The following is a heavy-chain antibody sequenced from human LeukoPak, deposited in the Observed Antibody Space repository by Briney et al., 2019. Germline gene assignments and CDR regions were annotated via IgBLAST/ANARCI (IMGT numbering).Heavy chain of an antibody. CDR2: INPNSGGT. D-gene: IGHD2-2*01. CDR3: ASHIVVVPAEDAFDI. Sequence: GASVKVSCKASGYTFTGYYMHWVRQAPGQGLEWMGWINPNSGGTNYAQKFQGRVTMTRDTSISTAYMELSRLRSDDTAVYYCASHIVVVPAEDAFDIWGQGTMVTVSS. CDR1: GYTFTGYY. J-gene: IGHJ3*02. V-gene: IGHV1-2*02.